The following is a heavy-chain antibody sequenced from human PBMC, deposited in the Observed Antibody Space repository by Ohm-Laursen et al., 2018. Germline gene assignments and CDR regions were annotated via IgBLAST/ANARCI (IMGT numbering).Heavy chain of an antibody. CDR3: AKYSYYYDSSFDY. D-gene: IGHD3-22*01. CDR2: IWYDGVNK. CDR1: GFTFSAYG. V-gene: IGHV3-33*06. Sequence: SLRLSCAASGFTFSAYGMHWVRQAPGKGLEWVADIWYDGVNKYYADSVKGRFTISRDNSKNTVYLQMNSLRAEDTAVYYCAKYSYYYDSSFDYWGQGTLVTVSS. J-gene: IGHJ4*02.